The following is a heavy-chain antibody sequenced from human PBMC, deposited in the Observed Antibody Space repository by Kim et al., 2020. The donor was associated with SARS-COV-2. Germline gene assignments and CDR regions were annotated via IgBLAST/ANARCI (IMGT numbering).Heavy chain of an antibody. CDR1: GFTFSSYS. J-gene: IGHJ5*02. CDR3: ARESGQVSDIVVVVASGWFDP. D-gene: IGHD2-15*01. V-gene: IGHV3-21*01. CDR2: ISSSSSYI. Sequence: GGSLRLSCAASGFTFSSYSMNWVRQAPGKGLEWVSSISSSSSYIYYADSVKGRFTISRDNAKNSLYLQMNSLRAEDTAVYYCARESGQVSDIVVVVASGWFDPWGQGTLVTVSS.